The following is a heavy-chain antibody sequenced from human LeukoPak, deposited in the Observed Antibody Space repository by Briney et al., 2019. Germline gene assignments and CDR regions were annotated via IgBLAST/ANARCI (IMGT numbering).Heavy chain of an antibody. CDR3: ARDGCGGDCYYGAFDI. J-gene: IGHJ3*02. D-gene: IGHD2-21*02. V-gene: IGHV3-30*02. CDR2: IRYDGSNK. Sequence: PGGSLRLSCAASGFNFSSYGMHWVRQAPGKGLEWVAFIRYDGSNKYYADSVKGRFTISRDNSKNTLYLQMNSLRAEDTAVYYCARDGCGGDCYYGAFDIWGQGTMVTVSS. CDR1: GFNFSSYG.